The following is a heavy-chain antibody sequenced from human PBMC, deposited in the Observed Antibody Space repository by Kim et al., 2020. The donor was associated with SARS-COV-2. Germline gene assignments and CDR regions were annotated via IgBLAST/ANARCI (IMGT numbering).Heavy chain of an antibody. J-gene: IGHJ6*02. Sequence: GGSLRLSCAASGFTFSSYSMNWVRQAPGKGLEWVSSISSSSSYIYYADSVKGRFTISRDNAKNSLYLQMNSLRAEDTAVYYCARVADYYYGMDVWGQGTTVTVSS. CDR3: ARVADYYYGMDV. V-gene: IGHV3-21*01. D-gene: IGHD6-25*01. CDR1: GFTFSSYS. CDR2: ISSSSSYI.